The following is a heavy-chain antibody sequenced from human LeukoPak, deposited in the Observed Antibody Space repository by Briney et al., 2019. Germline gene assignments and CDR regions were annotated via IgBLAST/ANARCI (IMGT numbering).Heavy chain of an antibody. J-gene: IGHJ4*02. CDR2: IYHGGST. D-gene: IGHD2-8*01. V-gene: IGHV4-38-2*02. CDR1: GYSISSGYY. CDR3: ARDPNCTNGVCSDY. Sequence: SETLSLTCTVSGYSISSGYYWGWIRQPPGKGLEWIGSIYHGGSTYYNPSLKSQVTISVDTSKNQFSLKLSSVTAADTAVYYCARDPNCTNGVCSDYWGQGTLVTVSS.